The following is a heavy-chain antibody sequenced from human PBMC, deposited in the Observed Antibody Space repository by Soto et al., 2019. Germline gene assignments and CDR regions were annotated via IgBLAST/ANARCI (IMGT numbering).Heavy chain of an antibody. CDR3: AKDPYCSSISCYAGNFYY. D-gene: IGHD2-2*01. J-gene: IGHJ4*02. CDR2: ISSSSSTI. V-gene: IGHV3-48*01. CDR1: GFTFSSYS. Sequence: PGGSLRLSCAASGFTFSSYSMNWVRQAPGKGLEWVSYISSSSSTIYYADSVKGRFTISRDNSKNTLYLQMNSLRAEDTAVYYCAKDPYCSSISCYAGNFYYWGQGALVTVSS.